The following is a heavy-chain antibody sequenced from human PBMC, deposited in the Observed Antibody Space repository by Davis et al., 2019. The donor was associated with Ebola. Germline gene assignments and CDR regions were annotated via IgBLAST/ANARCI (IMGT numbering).Heavy chain of an antibody. J-gene: IGHJ4*02. CDR2: ISSSGTTI. Sequence: PGGSLRLSCAASGFIFSDYYMSWIRQAPGKGLEWISYISSSGTTIYYADSVKGRFTISRDNAKNSLYLQMNSLRSEDTAVYYCARDQRYFDWLHGGYFDFWGQGNLVTVSS. V-gene: IGHV3-11*01. CDR1: GFIFSDYY. D-gene: IGHD3-9*01. CDR3: ARDQRYFDWLHGGYFDF.